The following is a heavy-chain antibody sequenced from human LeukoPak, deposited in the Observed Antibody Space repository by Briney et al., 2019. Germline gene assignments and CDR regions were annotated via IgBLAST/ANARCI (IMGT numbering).Heavy chain of an antibody. J-gene: IGHJ5*02. CDR3: ATAKPRSGSLLFDP. CDR1: GYTLTELS. CDR2: FDPEDGET. V-gene: IGHV1-24*01. D-gene: IGHD3-10*01. Sequence: ASVKVSCKVSGYTLTELSMHWVRQAPGKGLEWMGGFDPEDGETIYAQKFQGRVTMTEDTSTDTAYMELSSLRSEDTAVYYCATAKPRSGSLLFDPWGQGTLVTVPS.